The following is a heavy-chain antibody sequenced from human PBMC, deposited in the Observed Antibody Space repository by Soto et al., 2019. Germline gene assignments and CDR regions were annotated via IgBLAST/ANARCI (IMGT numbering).Heavy chain of an antibody. D-gene: IGHD3-10*01. Sequence: EVQLVESGGGLVKPGGSLRLSCAASGFTFSTYSMNWVRQAPGKGLEWVSFISSSSSYMNYADSVKGRFTISRDNAKNSLYMHMNSLRAEDTAVYYCARDHYGSGNYYFAYWGQGTLVTVSS. CDR2: ISSSSSYM. V-gene: IGHV3-21*01. CDR3: ARDHYGSGNYYFAY. CDR1: GFTFSTYS. J-gene: IGHJ4*02.